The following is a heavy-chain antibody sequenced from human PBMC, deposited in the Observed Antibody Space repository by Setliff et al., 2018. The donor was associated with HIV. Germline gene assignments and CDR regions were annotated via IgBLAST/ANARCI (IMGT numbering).Heavy chain of an antibody. CDR1: GYTFTSNH. V-gene: IGHV1-46*01. Sequence: ASVKVSCKASGYTFTSNHMHWGRQAPGQGLEWMGTINPSGGDTIYAPEFQGRVTMTRDTSTTTVYMELRSLRSEDTAVYYCARDKTPIFGVVIATNWFDPWGQGTLVTVSS. CDR2: INPSGGDT. CDR3: ARDKTPIFGVVIATNWFDP. D-gene: IGHD3-3*01. J-gene: IGHJ5*02.